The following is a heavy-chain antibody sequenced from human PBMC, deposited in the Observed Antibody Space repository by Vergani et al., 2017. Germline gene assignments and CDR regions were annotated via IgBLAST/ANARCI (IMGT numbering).Heavy chain of an antibody. D-gene: IGHD1-26*01. CDR3: ARDFMDSGYSDY. Sequence: EVQLVESGGGLVQPGRSLRLSCAASGFTFDDYAMHWVRQAPGKGLEWVANIKQDGSEKYYVDSVKGRFTISRDNAKNSLYLQMNSLRAEDTAVYYCARDFMDSGYSDYWGQGTLVTVSS. V-gene: IGHV3-7*01. CDR2: IKQDGSEK. CDR1: GFTFDDYA. J-gene: IGHJ4*02.